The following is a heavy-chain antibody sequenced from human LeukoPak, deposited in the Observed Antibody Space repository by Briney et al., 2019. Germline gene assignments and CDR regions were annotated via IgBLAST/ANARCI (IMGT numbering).Heavy chain of an antibody. CDR1: GFRFNTYA. V-gene: IGHV3-30*04. J-gene: IGHJ4*02. Sequence: AGGSLRLSCAASGFRFNTYAIHWVRQAPGKGLDWVALISFDGSNIYYSDSVKGQFIIPRDNSKNTVHLQMNSLRVEDTAVYYCARDSGSYYYWGQGTLVTVSS. CDR3: ARDSGSYYY. D-gene: IGHD1-26*01. CDR2: ISFDGSNI.